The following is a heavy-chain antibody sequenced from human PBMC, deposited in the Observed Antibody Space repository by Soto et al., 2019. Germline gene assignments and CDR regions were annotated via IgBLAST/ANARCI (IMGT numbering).Heavy chain of an antibody. D-gene: IGHD5-18*01. V-gene: IGHV1-69*01. CDR3: ARAPPRLWFVFFQAEDGIRDL. J-gene: IGHJ2*01. Sequence: VRQAPGHGLEWMRGIIPIFGTAHYAQKFQGRVTITADESTSTAYMELSSLRSEDTAVYYCARAPPRLWFVFFQAEDGIRDL. CDR2: IIPIFGTA.